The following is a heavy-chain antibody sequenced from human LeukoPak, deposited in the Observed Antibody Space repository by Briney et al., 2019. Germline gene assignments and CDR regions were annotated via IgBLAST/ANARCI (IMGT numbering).Heavy chain of an antibody. D-gene: IGHD3-22*01. Sequence: SETLSLTCTVFGDSVSSSNYYWAWFRQPPGKGLDWIGSLYYDGRTYYSPSLESRVTVSVDTSKNQFSLKLSSVTAADTAVYYCARAYYDSSGPFDPWGQGTLVTVSS. CDR2: LYYDGRT. CDR1: GDSVSSSNYY. V-gene: IGHV4-39*07. J-gene: IGHJ5*02. CDR3: ARAYYDSSGPFDP.